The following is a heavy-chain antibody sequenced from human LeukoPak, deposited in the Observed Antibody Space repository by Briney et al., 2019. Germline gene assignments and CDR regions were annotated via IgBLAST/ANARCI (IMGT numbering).Heavy chain of an antibody. CDR1: GYSISSGYY. Sequence: PSETLSLTCAVSGYSISSGYYWGWIRQPPGKGLEWIGSIYHSGSTYYNPSLKSRVTISVDTSKNQFSLKLSSVTAADTAVYYCARRGPGVVPAAINWYFDLWGRGTLVTVSS. CDR3: ARRGPGVVPAAINWYFDL. CDR2: IYHSGST. D-gene: IGHD2-2*01. V-gene: IGHV4-38-2*01. J-gene: IGHJ2*01.